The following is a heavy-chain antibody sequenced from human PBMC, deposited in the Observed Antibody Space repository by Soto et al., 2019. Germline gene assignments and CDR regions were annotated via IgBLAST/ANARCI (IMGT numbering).Heavy chain of an antibody. CDR3: ARVDYGDFIDY. D-gene: IGHD4-17*01. V-gene: IGHV4-34*01. CDR1: GGSFSGHY. J-gene: IGHJ4*01. Sequence: SETLSLTCAVYGGSFSGHYWNWIRQPPGKGLEWIGEIKHSGSTNYNPSLKSRVTISVDTSKNQFSLKLSSVTAADTAVYYCARVDYGDFIDYWGQGTLVTVSS. CDR2: IKHSGST.